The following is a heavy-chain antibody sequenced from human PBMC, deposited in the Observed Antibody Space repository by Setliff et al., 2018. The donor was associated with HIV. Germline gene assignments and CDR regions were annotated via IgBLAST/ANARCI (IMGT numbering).Heavy chain of an antibody. J-gene: IGHJ5*02. CDR3: ASRVYYYDSNNFLREEGFDP. CDR1: AGAIRSYY. Sequence: TSETLSLTCTVSAGAIRSYYWSWIRQSPGKGLEWIGYIFYGGNANYSPSLKGRVTMSLGTSRNQFSLKLTSVTAADTAVYYCASRVYYYDSNNFLREEGFDPWGQGTLVTVSS. CDR2: IFYGGNA. V-gene: IGHV4-59*12. D-gene: IGHD3-22*01.